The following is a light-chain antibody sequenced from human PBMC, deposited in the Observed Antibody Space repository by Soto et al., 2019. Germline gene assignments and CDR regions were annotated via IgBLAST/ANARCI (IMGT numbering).Light chain of an antibody. Sequence: DIPMTQSPSTLSASVGDRVTITCRASQTISSWLAWYQQKPGKAPKLLIFKASTLDSGVPSRFSGSGSGTEFTLTISNLQPDDFATYFCQQYNSYSYTFGQGTKLEIK. CDR2: KAS. CDR1: QTISSW. V-gene: IGKV1-5*03. J-gene: IGKJ2*01. CDR3: QQYNSYSYT.